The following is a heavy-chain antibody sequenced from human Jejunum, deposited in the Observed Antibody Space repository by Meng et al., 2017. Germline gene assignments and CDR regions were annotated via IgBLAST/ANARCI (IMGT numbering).Heavy chain of an antibody. V-gene: IGHV3-48*04. D-gene: IGHD6-19*01. J-gene: IGHJ4*01. CDR3: AKERVTAMARTDFDD. CDR1: GFTFSSCW. CDR2: LSSSGYNT. Sequence: GGSLRLSCVVSGFTFSSCWMHWVRQAPGKGLEWISYLSSSGYNTYYADSVKGRFTMSRDTAKNSLYLQINNLRAEDTAVYYCAKERVTAMARTDFDDWGQGTMVTVSS.